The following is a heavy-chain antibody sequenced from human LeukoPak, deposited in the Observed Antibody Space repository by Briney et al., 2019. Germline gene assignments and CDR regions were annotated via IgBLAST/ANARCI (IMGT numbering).Heavy chain of an antibody. CDR1: GYTFTDYY. CDR3: ARDGTSVMVDFDY. Sequence: GASVKVSFKASGYTFTDYYMYWVRQAPGQGLEWMGWINPNSGGTNYAQKFQGRVTMTRDTSISTAYMELSRLRSDDTAVYYCARDGTSVMVDFDYWGQGTLVTVSS. J-gene: IGHJ4*02. V-gene: IGHV1-2*02. D-gene: IGHD5-18*01. CDR2: INPNSGGT.